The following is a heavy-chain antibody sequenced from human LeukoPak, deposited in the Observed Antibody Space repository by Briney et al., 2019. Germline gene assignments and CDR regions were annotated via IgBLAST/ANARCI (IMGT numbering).Heavy chain of an antibody. J-gene: IGHJ6*02. CDR1: GFTFTSSA. Sequence: SVKVSCKASGFTFTSSAMQWVRQARGQRLEWIGWIVVGSGNTNYAQKFQERVTITRDMSTSTAYMELSSLRSEDTAVYYCAAENYYDSSGYSNYYYYYGMDVWGQGTTVTVSS. D-gene: IGHD3-22*01. CDR2: IVVGSGNT. CDR3: AAENYYDSSGYSNYYYYYGMDV. V-gene: IGHV1-58*02.